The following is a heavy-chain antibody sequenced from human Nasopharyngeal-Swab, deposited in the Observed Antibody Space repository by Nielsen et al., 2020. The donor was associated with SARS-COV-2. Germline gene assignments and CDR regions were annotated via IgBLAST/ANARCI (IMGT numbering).Heavy chain of an antibody. V-gene: IGHV3-11*01. J-gene: IGHJ5*02. CDR3: AREYSSGWYGRWFDP. Sequence: GESLKISCAASGFSFSDYYMSWIRQAPGKGLECVSYITSGGSIIYTADSVKGRFTISRDNAKNSLYLLMNSLRAEDTAVYYCAREYSSGWYGRWFDPWGRGTLVTVSS. CDR2: ITSGGSII. D-gene: IGHD6-19*01. CDR1: GFSFSDYY.